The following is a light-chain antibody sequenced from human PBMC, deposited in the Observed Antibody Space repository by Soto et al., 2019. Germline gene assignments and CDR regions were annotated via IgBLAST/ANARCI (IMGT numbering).Light chain of an antibody. V-gene: IGKV3-20*01. J-gene: IGKJ2*01. CDR3: QQYGSSPPYT. CDR1: QSISSSS. CDR2: GAS. Sequence: EIALTQSPGTLSLSPGERATLSCRASQSISSSSLAWYQQKPGQAPRLLISGASTRAIGIPDRFGGSGSGTDFTLTISRLEPEDFAVYYCQQYGSSPPYTFGQGTKVEIK.